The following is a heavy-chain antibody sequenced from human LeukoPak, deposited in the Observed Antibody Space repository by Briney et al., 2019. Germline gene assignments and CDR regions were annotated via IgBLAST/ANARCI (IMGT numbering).Heavy chain of an antibody. CDR2: INHSGST. Sequence: SETLSLTCAVYGGSFSGYYWSWIRQPPGKGLEWIGEINHSGSTNYNPSLKSRVTISVDTSKNQFSLKLSSVTAADTAVYYCARGIVGATTGYYYYGMDVWGQGTTVTVSS. V-gene: IGHV4-34*01. CDR3: ARGIVGATTGYYYYGMDV. J-gene: IGHJ6*02. CDR1: GGSFSGYY. D-gene: IGHD1-26*01.